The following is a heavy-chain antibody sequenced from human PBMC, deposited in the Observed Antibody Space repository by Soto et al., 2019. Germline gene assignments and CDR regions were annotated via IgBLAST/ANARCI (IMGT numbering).Heavy chain of an antibody. CDR2: IIPIFGTP. CDR3: ARGPYSGSYYHYSFAMDA. CDR1: GGIFSRYA. Sequence: SVKVSCKASGGIFSRYAISWVRQAPGQGLEWMGGIIPIFGTPNYAQKFQGRVTITADESTSTGYMELSSLRSEDTAVYYCARGPYSGSYYHYSFAMDAWGQGNTVAVSS. D-gene: IGHD1-26*01. J-gene: IGHJ6*02. V-gene: IGHV1-69*13.